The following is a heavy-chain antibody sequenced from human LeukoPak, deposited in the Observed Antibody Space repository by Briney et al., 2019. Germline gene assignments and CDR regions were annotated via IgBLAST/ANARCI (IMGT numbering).Heavy chain of an antibody. J-gene: IGHJ4*02. D-gene: IGHD2-8*01. V-gene: IGHV3-48*02. CDR2: ISPSSGTI. CDR1: GFTFSTHG. Sequence: PGGSLRLSCVASGFTFSTHGMNWVCQAPGKGLEWVSYISPSSGTIYYADSVKGRFTISRDNAKNSLYLQMNSLRDEDTAVYYCVKELSPFDYWGQGTLVTVSS. CDR3: VKELSPFDY.